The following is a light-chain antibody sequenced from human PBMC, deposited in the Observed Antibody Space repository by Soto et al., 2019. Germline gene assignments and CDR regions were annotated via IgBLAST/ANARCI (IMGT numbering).Light chain of an antibody. V-gene: IGLV1-40*01. CDR3: QSYVISLGEWV. CDR1: TSNIGADYD. J-gene: IGLJ3*02. Sequence: QSVLTQPPSVSGAPGQRVTISCAGKTSNIGADYDVHWYRQLPGTAPQLLIYGNNNRPSGVPDRFSGSKSGTSASLAITGLQAEEEADYDCQSYVISLGEWVFGGGTKLTVL. CDR2: GNN.